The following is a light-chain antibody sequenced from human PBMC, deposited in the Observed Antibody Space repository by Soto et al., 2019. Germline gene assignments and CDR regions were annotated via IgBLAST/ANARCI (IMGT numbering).Light chain of an antibody. V-gene: IGLV1-44*01. Sequence: QSVLTQPHSASGTPGQSVTISWSGSSSNVGGNPVNWYQHVPTTAPKLLIYTNTHGTSGDPDRFSGPKSGTSASLAISGRQAADEADYYCASWDDSLYGPVFGTGTKLTVL. CDR2: TNT. CDR3: ASWDDSLYGPV. CDR1: SSNVGGNP. J-gene: IGLJ1*01.